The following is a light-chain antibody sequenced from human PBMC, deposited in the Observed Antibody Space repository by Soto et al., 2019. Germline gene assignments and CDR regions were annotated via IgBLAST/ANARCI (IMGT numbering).Light chain of an antibody. CDR1: LSISSW. CDR2: DAS. J-gene: IGKJ1*01. Sequence: DIQMTQSPSTLSASIGDRVTITCRASLSISSWLACLQQKPGKAPKVLIFDASNLGSGVPSRFSGSGSGTEFTLTISSLQPGDFGNYYCQQYNSYSPWTVGQGTKVDIK. V-gene: IGKV1-5*01. CDR3: QQYNSYSPWT.